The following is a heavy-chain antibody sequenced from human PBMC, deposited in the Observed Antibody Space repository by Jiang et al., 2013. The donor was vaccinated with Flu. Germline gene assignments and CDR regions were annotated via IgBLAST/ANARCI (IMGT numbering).Heavy chain of an antibody. J-gene: IGHJ5*02. CDR2: IYPGDSDT. V-gene: IGHV5-51*01. CDR3: ARLGGSGWYRGWFDP. D-gene: IGHD6-19*01. Sequence: LEWMGVIYPGDSDTRYSPSFQGQVTISADKSISTAYLQWSSLKASDTAMYYCARLGGSGWYRGWFDPWGQGTLVTVSS.